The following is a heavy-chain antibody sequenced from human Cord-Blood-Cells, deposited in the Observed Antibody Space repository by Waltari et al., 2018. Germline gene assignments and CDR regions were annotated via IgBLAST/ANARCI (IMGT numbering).Heavy chain of an antibody. CDR3: ARVHSSHAFDI. CDR2: IYSGGST. CDR1: GFTVSSNY. V-gene: IGHV3-66*01. J-gene: IGHJ3*02. Sequence: EVQLVESGGGLVQPGGSLRLSCAASGFTVSSNYMSWVRQAPGKGLECVSVIYSGGSTNYADSVKGRFTISRDNSKNTLYLQMNSLRAEDTAVYYCARVHSSHAFDIWGQGTMVTVSS.